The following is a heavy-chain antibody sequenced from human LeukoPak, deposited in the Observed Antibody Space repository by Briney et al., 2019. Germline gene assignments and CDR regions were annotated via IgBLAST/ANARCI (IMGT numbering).Heavy chain of an antibody. J-gene: IGHJ4*02. CDR3: ARHSRYGSGSYYLDY. V-gene: IGHV4-59*08. D-gene: IGHD3-10*01. CDR1: GGSISSYY. Sequence: SETLSLTCTVSGGSISSYYWSWIRQPPGKGLEWIGYIYYSGSTNYNPSLKSRVTISVDTSKNQFSLKLSSVTAADTAVYYCARHSRYGSGSYYLDYWGQGTLVTVSS. CDR2: IYYSGST.